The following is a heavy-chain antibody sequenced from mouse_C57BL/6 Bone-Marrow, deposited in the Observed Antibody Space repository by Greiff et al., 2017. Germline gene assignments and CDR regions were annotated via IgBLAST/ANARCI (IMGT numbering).Heavy chain of an antibody. J-gene: IGHJ2*01. CDR3: ARSGPLGRSFEY. CDR2: IYPTSGRT. CDR1: GYTFTSYW. D-gene: IGHD4-1*01. Sequence: QVQLKQPGAELVKPGASVKMSCKASGYTFTSYWITWVKQRPGQGLEWIGDIYPTSGRTNYNEKFKSKAILTLDTSSNTAYMQLSSLTSEDSAVFYCARSGPLGRSFEYWGQGTTLTVSS. V-gene: IGHV1-55*01.